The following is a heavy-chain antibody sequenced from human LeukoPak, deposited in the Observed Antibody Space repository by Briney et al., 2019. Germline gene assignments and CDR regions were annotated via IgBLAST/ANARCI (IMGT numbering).Heavy chain of an antibody. CDR2: IYYSGST. CDR1: GGSISSGGYY. Sequence: KPSETLSLTCTVSGGSISSGGYYWSWIRQHPGKGLEWIGYIYYSGSTYYNPSLKSRVTISVDTSKNQFSLKLSSVTAADTAVYYCARRKLSAQFYDYWGQGTLVTVSS. D-gene: IGHD3-16*02. CDR3: ARRKLSAQFYDY. V-gene: IGHV4-31*03. J-gene: IGHJ4*02.